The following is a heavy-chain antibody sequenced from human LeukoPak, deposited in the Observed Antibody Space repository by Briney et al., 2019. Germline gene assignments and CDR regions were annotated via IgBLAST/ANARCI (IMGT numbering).Heavy chain of an antibody. CDR1: GFTFSSYG. Sequence: GGSLRLSCAASGFTFSSYGMHWVRQAPGKGLEWVAFIRYDGSNKYYADSVKGRFTISRDNSKNTLYLQMNSLRAEDTAVYYCAEARGEAAAPYYFDYWGQGTLVTVSS. J-gene: IGHJ4*02. CDR3: AEARGEAAAPYYFDY. V-gene: IGHV3-30*02. CDR2: IRYDGSNK. D-gene: IGHD6-13*01.